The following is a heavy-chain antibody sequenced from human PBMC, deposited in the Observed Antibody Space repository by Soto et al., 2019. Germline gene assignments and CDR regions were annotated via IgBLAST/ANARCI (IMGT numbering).Heavy chain of an antibody. Sequence: EVQLVESGGGLAQPGGSLRLSCAASGFIFSSDWMHWVRQAPGKGLVWVSRINTDGSDTSYADSVKGRFTISRDNAKNTLSLQVNSLRDEDTAAYYFAGDRPGRQHYFDYGGHGNMVTVSS. V-gene: IGHV3-74*01. CDR3: AGDRPGRQHYFDY. D-gene: IGHD6-6*01. CDR2: INTDGSDT. CDR1: GFIFSSDW. J-gene: IGHJ4*01.